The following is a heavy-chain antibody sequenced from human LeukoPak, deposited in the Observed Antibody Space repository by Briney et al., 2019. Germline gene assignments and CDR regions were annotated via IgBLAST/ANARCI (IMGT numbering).Heavy chain of an antibody. J-gene: IGHJ4*02. CDR1: GFTFSRYE. D-gene: IGHD6-19*01. CDR3: VISSGWKGGYYFDF. CDR2: ISGSSSTI. V-gene: IGHV3-48*03. Sequence: GGSLRLSCAASGFTFSRYEMNWVRQAPGKGLEWVSYISGSSSTIYYADSGKGRFTISRDNAKNSLYLQMNSLRAEDTGVYYCVISSGWKGGYYFDFWGQGTLVTVSS.